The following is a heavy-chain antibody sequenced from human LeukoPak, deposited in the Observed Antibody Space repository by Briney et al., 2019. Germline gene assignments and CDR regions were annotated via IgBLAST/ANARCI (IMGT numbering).Heavy chain of an antibody. Sequence: PGGSLRLSCAASGFPFDTYGMHWVRQAPGKGLEWVAVIWHDGDKNYYSDSVKGRFTISRDNSKNTLYLQMNSLRAEDTAVYYCARESYITMIVVVSESRYFQHWGQGTLVTVSS. D-gene: IGHD3-22*01. J-gene: IGHJ1*01. V-gene: IGHV3-33*01. CDR3: ARESYITMIVVVSESRYFQH. CDR1: GFPFDTYG. CDR2: IWHDGDKN.